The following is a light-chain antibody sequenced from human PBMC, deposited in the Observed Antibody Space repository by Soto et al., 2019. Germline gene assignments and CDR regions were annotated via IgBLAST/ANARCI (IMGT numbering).Light chain of an antibody. Sequence: EIVLTQSPGTLSLSPGERATLSCRASQSVSSSSLAWYQQKPGQAPRLLIFGASFRATGIPDRFSGSGSGTDFTLTISRMEPEDFAVYYCQQYGCSQWTFGQGTKVDIK. J-gene: IGKJ1*01. CDR2: GAS. CDR3: QQYGCSQWT. CDR1: QSVSSSS. V-gene: IGKV3-20*01.